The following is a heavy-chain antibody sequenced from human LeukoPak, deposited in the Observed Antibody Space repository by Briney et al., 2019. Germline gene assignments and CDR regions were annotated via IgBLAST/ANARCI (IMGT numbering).Heavy chain of an antibody. CDR1: GGSISSSSYY. D-gene: IGHD6-13*01. V-gene: IGHV4-39*01. Sequence: SETLSLTCTVSGGSISSSSYYWGWIRQPPGQGLEWIGSIYYSGSTYYNPSLKSRVTISVDTSKNQFSLKLCSVTAADTAVYYCARLGFIAAAEDYWGQGTLVTVSS. J-gene: IGHJ4*02. CDR2: IYYSGST. CDR3: ARLGFIAAAEDY.